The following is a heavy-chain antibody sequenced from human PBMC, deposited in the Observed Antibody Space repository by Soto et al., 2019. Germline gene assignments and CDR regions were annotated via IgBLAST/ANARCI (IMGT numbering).Heavy chain of an antibody. D-gene: IGHD3-3*02. Sequence: PSETLSLTCTVSGSSINSSGYYWGWIRQPPGKGLEWIGRMFYGVSTYYNPPLKSRVTVSVDTSKNQFSLNLRSVTAADTAVYYCARLPSRHLVDYWGQGTRVTVSS. CDR1: GSSINSSGYY. CDR3: ARLPSRHLVDY. V-gene: IGHV4-39*01. J-gene: IGHJ4*02. CDR2: MFYGVST.